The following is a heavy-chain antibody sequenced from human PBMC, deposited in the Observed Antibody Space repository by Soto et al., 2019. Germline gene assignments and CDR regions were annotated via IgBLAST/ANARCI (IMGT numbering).Heavy chain of an antibody. J-gene: IGHJ3*02. Sequence: SETLCLTCTVSGGSISSYYWSWIRQPPGKGLEWIGYIYYSGSTNYNPSLKSRVTISVDTSKNQFSLKLSSVTAADTAVYYCARIQTSGYSSLSGLFAISGQRTIVTVS. CDR1: GGSISSYY. CDR2: IYYSGST. D-gene: IGHD6-13*01. V-gene: IGHV4-59*01. CDR3: ARIQTSGYSSLSGLFAI.